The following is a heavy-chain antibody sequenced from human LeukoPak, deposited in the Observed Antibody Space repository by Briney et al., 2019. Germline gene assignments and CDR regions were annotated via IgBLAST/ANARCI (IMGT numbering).Heavy chain of an antibody. CDR3: ARVFGGVTDY. Sequence: GGSLRLSCAASGFTFSSYSMNWVRQAPGKGLEWVSSISSSSSYMYYADSVKGRFTISRDNAKNSLYLQMNSLRAEDTAVYYCARVFGGVTDYWGQGTLVTVSS. D-gene: IGHD3-16*01. CDR1: GFTFSSYS. V-gene: IGHV3-21*01. CDR2: ISSSSSYM. J-gene: IGHJ4*02.